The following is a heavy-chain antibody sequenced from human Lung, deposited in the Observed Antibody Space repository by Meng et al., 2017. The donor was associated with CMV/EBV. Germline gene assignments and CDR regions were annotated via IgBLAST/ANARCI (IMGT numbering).Heavy chain of an antibody. CDR2: FDLEDGKT. CDR1: GYRLSELS. CDR3: AIFGLVGGLEAFDV. D-gene: IGHD3/OR15-3a*01. J-gene: IGHJ3*01. Sequence: ASVXVSRKVSGYRLSELSMHWVRQAPGKGLEWMGGFDLEDGKTIYAQKFQGRVTMNEDTSTDTAYMDLSRLRSEDTAVYYCAIFGLVGGLEAFDVWGQGAMVTVSS. V-gene: IGHV1-24*01.